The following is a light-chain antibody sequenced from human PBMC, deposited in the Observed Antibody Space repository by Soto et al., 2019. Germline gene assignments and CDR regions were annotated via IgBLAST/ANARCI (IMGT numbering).Light chain of an antibody. V-gene: IGKV1-39*01. CDR3: QQIYRTVIT. CDR2: GAS. CDR1: QSISIY. J-gene: IGKJ5*01. Sequence: DIRMTQSPSSLSASVGDSVTITCRASQSISIYLNWYQQKPGKAPKLLISGASTLQSGVPSRFSGGGSGTDFTLTISSLQPEDFATYYCQQIYRTVITFGQGTRLEIK.